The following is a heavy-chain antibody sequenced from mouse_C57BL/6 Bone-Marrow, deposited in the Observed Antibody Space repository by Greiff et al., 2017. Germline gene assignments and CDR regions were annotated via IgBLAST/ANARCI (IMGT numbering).Heavy chain of an antibody. CDR1: GFTFSSYA. J-gene: IGHJ2*01. CDR3: ARESGPNYYGSSYCY. Sequence: EVKLMESGGGLVKPGGSLKLSCAASGFTFSSYAMSWVRQTPEKRLEWVATISDGGSYTYYPDNVKGRFTISRDNAKNNLYLQMSHLKSEDTAMYYCARESGPNYYGSSYCYWGQGTTLTVSS. V-gene: IGHV5-4*01. CDR2: ISDGGSYT. D-gene: IGHD1-1*01.